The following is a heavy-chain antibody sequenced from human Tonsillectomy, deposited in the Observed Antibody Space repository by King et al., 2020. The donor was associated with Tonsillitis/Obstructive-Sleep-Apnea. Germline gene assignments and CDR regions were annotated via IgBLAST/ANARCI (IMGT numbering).Heavy chain of an antibody. V-gene: IGHV3-9*01. J-gene: IGHJ6*02. CDR3: AKDIVLEIGVAAMDV. CDR2: INWNSGTI. D-gene: IGHD2-2*03. Sequence: VQSGRSLRLSCVASGFTFDDYAMHWVRQVPGKGLEWVSGINWNSGTIAYADSVKGRFIVSRDNAKNSLYVQMNSLRAEDTALYYCAKDIVLEIGVAAMDVWGQGTTVTVSS. CDR1: GFTFDDYA.